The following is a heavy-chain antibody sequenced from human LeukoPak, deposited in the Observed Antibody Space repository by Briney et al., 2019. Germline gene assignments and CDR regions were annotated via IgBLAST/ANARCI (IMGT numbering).Heavy chain of an antibody. Sequence: GGSLRLSCAASGFTFGNYAMSWVRQAPGKGLEWVSAISGRGDSTYYADSVKGRFTISRDNSRNTLCLQMSSLRAVDTAVYYCANAIGGSSGKFDYWGQGTLVTVSS. V-gene: IGHV3-23*01. CDR2: ISGRGDST. CDR3: ANAIGGSSGKFDY. CDR1: GFTFGNYA. D-gene: IGHD1-26*01. J-gene: IGHJ4*02.